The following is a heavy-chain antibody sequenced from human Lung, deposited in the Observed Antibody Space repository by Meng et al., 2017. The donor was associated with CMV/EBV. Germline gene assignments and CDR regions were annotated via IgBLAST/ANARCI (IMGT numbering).Heavy chain of an antibody. Sequence: SCAASGFTFSDHYMDWVRQAPGKGLEWVARTRNKASSYTTEYAASVRGRFTISSNDSKNSLYLRMNSLKTEDTAVYYCMRGGRTTHDFDLLGQGXQVTVSS. D-gene: IGHD1-1*01. J-gene: IGHJ4*02. CDR1: GFTFSDHY. V-gene: IGHV3-72*01. CDR2: TRNKASSYTT. CDR3: MRGGRTTHDFDL.